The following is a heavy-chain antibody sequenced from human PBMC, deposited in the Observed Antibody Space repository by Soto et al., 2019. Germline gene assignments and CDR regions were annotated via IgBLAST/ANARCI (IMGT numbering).Heavy chain of an antibody. CDR3: ARDFGVQELDY. CDR2: INQDGSEK. J-gene: IGHJ4*02. V-gene: IGHV3-7*01. Sequence: EVQLVESGGDLVQPGGSLRLSCAASGFTFSSFWITWVRQAPGKGLEWVANINQDGSEKHYVDSVKGRFTLSRDNAENLVYLQMNSLRADDTAVYYCARDFGVQELDYWGQGTLVTVSA. CDR1: GFTFSSFW. D-gene: IGHD3-3*01.